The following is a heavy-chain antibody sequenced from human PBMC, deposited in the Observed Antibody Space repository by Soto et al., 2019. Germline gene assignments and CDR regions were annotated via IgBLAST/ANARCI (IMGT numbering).Heavy chain of an antibody. V-gene: IGHV1-18*01. J-gene: IGHJ4*02. CDR3: ARYFFDSSGYFDY. CDR1: GYTFTGYG. Sequence: ASVKISCKASGYTFTGYGISWVRQAPGQGLEWMGWISAYNGNTNYAQKLQGRVTMTTDTSTSTAYMELSSLTSEDTAVYYCARYFFDSSGYFDYWGQGTPVTVSS. CDR2: ISAYNGNT. D-gene: IGHD3-22*01.